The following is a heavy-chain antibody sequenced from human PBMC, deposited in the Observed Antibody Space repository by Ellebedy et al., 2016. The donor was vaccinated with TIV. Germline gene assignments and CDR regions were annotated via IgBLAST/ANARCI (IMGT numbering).Heavy chain of an antibody. J-gene: IGHJ6*02. CDR3: ARGGVVDYYYYGMDV. CDR2: IWYDGSNK. V-gene: IGHV3-33*01. CDR1: GFTFSSYG. Sequence: GGSLRLXXAASGFTFSSYGMHWVRQAPGKGLEWVAVIWYDGSNKYYADSVKGRFTISRDNSKNTLYLQMNSLRAEDTAVYYCARGGVVDYYYYGMDVWGQGTTVTVSS. D-gene: IGHD2-15*01.